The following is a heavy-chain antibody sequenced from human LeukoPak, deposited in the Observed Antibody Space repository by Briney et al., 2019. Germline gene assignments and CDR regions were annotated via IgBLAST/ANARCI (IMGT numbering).Heavy chain of an antibody. Sequence: GGSLRLSCAVSAFTVSSNYMSWVRQAPGKGLEWVSIIYSGGTTYYADSVKGRFTISRDNSKNTLYLQMNSLRAEDTAVYYCARRYPYSSAWHPSAFDVWGQGTMVTVSS. CDR2: IYSGGTT. V-gene: IGHV3-66*01. J-gene: IGHJ3*01. CDR3: ARRYPYSSAWHPSAFDV. D-gene: IGHD6-19*01. CDR1: AFTVSSNY.